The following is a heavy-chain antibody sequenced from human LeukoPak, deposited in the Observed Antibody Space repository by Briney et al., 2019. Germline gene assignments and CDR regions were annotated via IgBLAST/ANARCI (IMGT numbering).Heavy chain of an antibody. Sequence: GRSLRLSCTASGFTFGDYAMSWVRQAPGKGLEWVGFIRSKAYGGTTEYAASVKGRFTVSRDDSKSIAYLQMNSLKTEDTAVYYCTREEYYDFWRGDGGPFDYWGQGTLVTVSS. CDR1: GFTFGDYA. CDR3: TREEYYDFWRGDGGPFDY. V-gene: IGHV3-49*04. CDR2: IRSKAYGGTT. D-gene: IGHD3-3*01. J-gene: IGHJ4*02.